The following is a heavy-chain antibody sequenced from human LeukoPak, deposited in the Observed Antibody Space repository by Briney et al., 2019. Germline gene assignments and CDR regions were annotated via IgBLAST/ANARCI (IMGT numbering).Heavy chain of an antibody. J-gene: IGHJ3*02. CDR3: ARDPGGYCSSTSCYDDDAFDI. V-gene: IGHV3-74*01. CDR1: GFTFSSYW. CDR2: IHSDGSST. D-gene: IGHD2-2*01. Sequence: GGSLRLSCAASGFTFSSYWMHWVRQAPGKGLVWVSRIHSDGSSTSYADSVKGRITISRDNAKNTLYLQMNSLRAEDTAVYYCARDPGGYCSSTSCYDDDAFDIWGQGTMVTVSS.